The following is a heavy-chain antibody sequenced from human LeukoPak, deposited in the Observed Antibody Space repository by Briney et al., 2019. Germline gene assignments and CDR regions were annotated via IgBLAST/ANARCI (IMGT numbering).Heavy chain of an antibody. CDR1: GGTISSYY. CDR2: IYYSGSN. CDR3: ARVEYSSSWYPNYYYYYYMDV. D-gene: IGHD6-13*01. J-gene: IGHJ6*03. Sequence: SETLSLTCTVSGGTISSYYWIWLRQPPGKGLVWIGNIYYSGSNNSNPSLRSRVTISVDTSKNQFSLKLSSVTAADTAVYYCARVEYSSSWYPNYYYYYYMDVWGKGTTVTVSS. V-gene: IGHV4-59*01.